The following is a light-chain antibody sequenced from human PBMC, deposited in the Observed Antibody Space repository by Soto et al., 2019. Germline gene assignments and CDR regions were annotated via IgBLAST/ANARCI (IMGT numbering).Light chain of an antibody. Sequence: EIVMTQSPATLFVSPGERATLSCRASPTVSDDLAWYQQKPGQAPRLLIYGASTRATDIPARFSGGGSGTEFTLTISSLQSEDSAIYYCQQYHDWPPITFGPGTKVNI. CDR3: QQYHDWPPIT. CDR1: PTVSDD. V-gene: IGKV3-15*01. J-gene: IGKJ3*01. CDR2: GAS.